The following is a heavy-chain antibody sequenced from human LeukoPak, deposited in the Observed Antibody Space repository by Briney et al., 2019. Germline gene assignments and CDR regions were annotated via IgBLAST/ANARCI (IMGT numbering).Heavy chain of an antibody. CDR2: IYTSGST. J-gene: IGHJ4*02. D-gene: IGHD3-3*01. V-gene: IGHV4-4*07. CDR1: GGSISSYY. Sequence: SETLSLTCTVSGGSISSYYWSWIRQPAGKGLEWIGRIYTSGSTNYNPSLKSRVTMSVGTSKNQFSLKLSSVTAADTAVYYCAREPLWSGYFVYDYWGQGTLVTVSS. CDR3: AREPLWSGYFVYDY.